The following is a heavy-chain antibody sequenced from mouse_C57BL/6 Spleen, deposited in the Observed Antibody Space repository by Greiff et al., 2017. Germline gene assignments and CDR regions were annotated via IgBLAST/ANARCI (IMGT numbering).Heavy chain of an antibody. V-gene: IGHV1-81*01. Sequence: VQLQESGAELARPGASVKLSCKASGYTFTSYGISWVKQRTGQGLEWIGEIYPRSGNTYYNEKFKGKATLTADKSSSTAYMELRSLTSEDSAVYFCARGHGSSPFDYWGQGTTLTVSS. CDR1: GYTFTSYG. CDR2: IYPRSGNT. D-gene: IGHD1-1*01. CDR3: ARGHGSSPFDY. J-gene: IGHJ2*01.